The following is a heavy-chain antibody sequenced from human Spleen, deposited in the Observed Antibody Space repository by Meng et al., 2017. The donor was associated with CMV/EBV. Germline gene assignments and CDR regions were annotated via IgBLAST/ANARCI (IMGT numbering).Heavy chain of an antibody. CDR2: ISTYNGTT. V-gene: IGHV1-18*01. J-gene: IGHJ4*02. Sequence: ASVSSFPRYGISWVRQAPGQGLELMGRISTYNGTTNYAQQLHGRVTMTTATSTSTAYMELKSLGSDATAVYYCARSSHTGNPYHFDSWGQGTLVTVSS. D-gene: IGHD1-14*01. CDR3: ARSSHTGNPYHFDS. CDR1: VSSFPRYG.